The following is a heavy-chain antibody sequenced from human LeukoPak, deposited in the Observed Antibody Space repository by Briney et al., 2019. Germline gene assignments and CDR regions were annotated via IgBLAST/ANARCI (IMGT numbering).Heavy chain of an antibody. CDR1: GVSSSTYY. D-gene: IGHD6-13*01. Sequence: SETLSLTCTVSGVSSSTYYWSWIRQPPGKGLEWIGYIYYTGSTNYNPSLKSRVTISVDTSKNQFSLKLSSVTAADTAVYYCARGLGEAAAGTNNWFDPWGQGTLVTVSS. V-gene: IGHV4-59*12. CDR2: IYYTGST. CDR3: ARGLGEAAAGTNNWFDP. J-gene: IGHJ5*02.